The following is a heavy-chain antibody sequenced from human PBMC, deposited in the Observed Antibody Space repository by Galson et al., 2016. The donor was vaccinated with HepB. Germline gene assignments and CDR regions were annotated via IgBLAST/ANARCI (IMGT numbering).Heavy chain of an antibody. V-gene: IGHV3-48*01. J-gene: IGHJ4*02. D-gene: IGHD2-21*01. CDR3: ARDLRAYCGGDCPADY. Sequence: SLRLSCAASGFTFSSYSMNWARQAPGKGLEWVSYISTCSNTIYYADSVRGRFTVSRDNAKNSLYLQMISLRADDTAVYYCARDLRAYCGGDCPADYWGQGILVAVSS. CDR1: GFTFSSYS. CDR2: ISTCSNTI.